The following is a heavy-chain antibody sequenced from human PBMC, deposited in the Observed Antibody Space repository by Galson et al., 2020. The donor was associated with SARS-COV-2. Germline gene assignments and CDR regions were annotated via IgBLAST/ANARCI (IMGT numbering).Heavy chain of an antibody. V-gene: IGHV1-69*13. CDR3: AREREGGYSGYDQFDY. J-gene: IGHJ4*02. Sequence: SVKVSCKASGGTFSSYAISWVRQAPGQGLEWMGGIIPMFGTANYAQKFQGRVTITADESTSTAYMELSSLRSEDTAVYYCAREREGGYSGYDQFDYWGQGTLVTVSS. D-gene: IGHD5-12*01. CDR2: IIPMFGTA. CDR1: GGTFSSYA.